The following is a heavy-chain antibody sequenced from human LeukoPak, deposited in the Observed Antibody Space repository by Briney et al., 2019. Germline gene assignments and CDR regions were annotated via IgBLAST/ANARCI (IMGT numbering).Heavy chain of an antibody. J-gene: IGHJ4*02. CDR3: ARDRLYYYDSSGYFDY. CDR1: GFTFSSYS. CDR2: ISSSSSYI. Sequence: PGGSLRLSCAASGFTFSSYSVNWVRQAPGKGLEWVSSISSSSSYIYYADSVKGRFTISRDNAKNSLYLQMNSRRAEDTAVYYCARDRLYYYDSSGYFDYWGQGTLVTVSS. D-gene: IGHD3-22*01. V-gene: IGHV3-21*01.